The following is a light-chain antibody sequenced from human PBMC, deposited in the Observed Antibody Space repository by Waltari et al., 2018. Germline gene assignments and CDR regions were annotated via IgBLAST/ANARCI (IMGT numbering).Light chain of an antibody. V-gene: IGLV2-14*01. CDR1: SSDVGGYNL. CDR2: EVS. J-gene: IGLJ3*02. CDR3: TSYITTRGDWV. Sequence: QSALTQPASVSGSPGQSITISCTGTSSDVGGYNLVSWHQQHPGKAPKLIIYEVSNRHSGVSNRFSGSKSGNTASLTISGLQAEYEADYYCTSYITTRGDWVFGGGTKLTVL.